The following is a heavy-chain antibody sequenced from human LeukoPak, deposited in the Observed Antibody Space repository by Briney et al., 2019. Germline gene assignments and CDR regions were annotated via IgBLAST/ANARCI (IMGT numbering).Heavy chain of an antibody. J-gene: IGHJ4*02. D-gene: IGHD6-19*01. CDR1: GFTSSTYS. CDR2: ISTGSSYI. V-gene: IGHV3-21*01. Sequence: GGSLRLSCSASGFTSSTYSMNWVRQAPGKGLEWVSSISTGSSYIFYGDSVKGRFTISRDNADNSLYLQMNSLRAEDTAVYYCARTRDSSGCFDFWGQGTLATVSS. CDR3: ARTRDSSGCFDF.